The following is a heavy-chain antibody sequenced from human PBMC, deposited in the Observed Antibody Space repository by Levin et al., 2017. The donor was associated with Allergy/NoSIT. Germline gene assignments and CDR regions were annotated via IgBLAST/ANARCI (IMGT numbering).Heavy chain of an antibody. Sequence: SLKISCAASGFTFDDYAMHWVRQAPGKGLEWVSGISWNSGSIGYADSVKGRFTISRDNAKNSLYLQMNSLRAEDTALYYCAKDMGSGSYPGAFDAFDIWGQGTMVTVSS. J-gene: IGHJ3*02. CDR2: ISWNSGSI. D-gene: IGHD1-26*01. CDR3: AKDMGSGSYPGAFDAFDI. CDR1: GFTFDDYA. V-gene: IGHV3-9*01.